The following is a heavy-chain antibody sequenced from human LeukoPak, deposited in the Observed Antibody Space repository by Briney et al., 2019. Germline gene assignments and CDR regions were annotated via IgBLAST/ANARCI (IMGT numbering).Heavy chain of an antibody. CDR2: INPSGGST. J-gene: IGHJ4*02. CDR1: VYTFPTYN. CDR3: ARTQRGSFPFDY. V-gene: IGHV1-46*01. D-gene: IGHD1-26*01. Sequence: GAAVTVSCQASVYTFPTYNIHWLRQAPGQALEWMGIINPSGGSTSYAQKFQSRVNMTRHTSTSTVFMELGSLRSEDAVVYYCARTQRGSFPFDYWGQGTLVTVSS.